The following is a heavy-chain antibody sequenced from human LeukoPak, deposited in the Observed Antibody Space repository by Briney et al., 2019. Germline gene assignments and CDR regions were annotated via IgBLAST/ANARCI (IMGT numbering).Heavy chain of an antibody. V-gene: IGHV4-59*08. CDR3: ATVAVAGLGLFYFQH. D-gene: IGHD6-19*01. Sequence: PSETLSLTCTVSGGSISSYYWSWIRQPPGKGLEWIGYIYYSGSTNYNPSLKSRVSISVATSKNQFSLKLSSVTAADTAVYYCATVAVAGLGLFYFQHWGQGTLVTVSS. J-gene: IGHJ1*01. CDR2: IYYSGST. CDR1: GGSISSYY.